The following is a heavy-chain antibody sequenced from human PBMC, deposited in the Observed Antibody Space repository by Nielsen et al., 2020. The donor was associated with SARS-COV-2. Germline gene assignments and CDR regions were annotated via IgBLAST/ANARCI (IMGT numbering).Heavy chain of an antibody. J-gene: IGHJ4*02. CDR1: GYSFTSYW. D-gene: IGHD2-15*01. Sequence: KVSCKGSGYSFTSYWISWVRQMPGKGPEWMGRIDPSDSYTNYSPSFQGHVTISADKSISTAYLQWSSLKASDTAMYYCATGSHCSGGSCYETIDYWGQGTLVTVSS. V-gene: IGHV5-10-1*01. CDR3: ATGSHCSGGSCYETIDY. CDR2: IDPSDSYT.